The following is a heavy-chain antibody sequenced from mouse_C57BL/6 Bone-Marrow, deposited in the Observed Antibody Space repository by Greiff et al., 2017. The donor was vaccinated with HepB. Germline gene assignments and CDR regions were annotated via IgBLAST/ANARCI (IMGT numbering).Heavy chain of an antibody. J-gene: IGHJ4*01. CDR3: ARKEPFTYSLMDY. CDR2: ISSGSSTI. V-gene: IGHV5-17*01. CDR1: GFTFSDYG. Sequence: DVKLVESGGGLVKPGGSLKLSCAASGFTFSDYGMHWVRQAPEKGLEWVAYISSGSSTIYYADTVKGRFTISRDNAKNTLFLQMTSLRSEDTAMYYCARKEPFTYSLMDYWGQGTSVTVSS. D-gene: IGHD5-1*01.